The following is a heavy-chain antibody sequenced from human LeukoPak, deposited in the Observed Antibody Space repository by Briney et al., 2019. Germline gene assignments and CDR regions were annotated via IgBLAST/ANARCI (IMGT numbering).Heavy chain of an antibody. D-gene: IGHD3-10*01. CDR3: AKDMGNVLLWFGELFH. V-gene: IGHV3-43*02. CDR2: ISGDGGST. Sequence: PGGSLRLSCAASGFTFDEYAMHWVRQAPGKGLEWVSLISGDGGSTYYAGSVKGRFTISRDNSKNSLYLQMNSLRTEDTALYYCAKDMGNVLLWFGELFHWGQGTLVTVSS. J-gene: IGHJ4*02. CDR1: GFTFDEYA.